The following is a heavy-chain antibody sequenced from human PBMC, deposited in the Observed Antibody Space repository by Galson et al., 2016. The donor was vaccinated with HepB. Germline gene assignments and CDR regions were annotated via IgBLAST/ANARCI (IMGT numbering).Heavy chain of an antibody. Sequence: SLRLSCAASGFSFSNYAVHWVRQAPGEGLEWVGVISYDGANTYYADSVKGRFTISRDNSKSTLYLQMNSLTPEDTAVFYCARAQSAILDYYYYGMDVWGQGTTVTVSS. V-gene: IGHV3-30-3*01. D-gene: IGHD1-1*01. J-gene: IGHJ6*02. CDR3: ARAQSAILDYYYYGMDV. CDR1: GFSFSNYA. CDR2: ISYDGANT.